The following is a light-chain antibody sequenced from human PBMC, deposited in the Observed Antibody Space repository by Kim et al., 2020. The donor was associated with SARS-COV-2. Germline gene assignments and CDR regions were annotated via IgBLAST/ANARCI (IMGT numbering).Light chain of an antibody. Sequence: GEAVTHTCTEPSRDVGGYDRVSSYQQPPGTAPKLMIYEVTTRPSGVPDRCSGSKSGNTASLTISGLQAEDEADYYCCSYTSTRTRVFGGGTQLTVL. CDR3: CSYTSTRTRV. CDR2: EVT. V-gene: IGLV2-18*02. CDR1: SRDVGGYDR. J-gene: IGLJ2*01.